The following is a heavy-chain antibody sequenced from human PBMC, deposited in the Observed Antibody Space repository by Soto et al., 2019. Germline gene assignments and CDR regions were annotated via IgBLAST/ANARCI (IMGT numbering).Heavy chain of an antibody. CDR1: GFAFGGYW. J-gene: IGHJ4*01. CDR3: AXDSGYGSGSSVNHYADY. V-gene: IGHV3-7*01. CDR2: IKGDSSEK. Sequence: HPGGSLRLSCAASGFAFGGYWMSWVRQAPGKGLEWLGTIKGDSSEKKYVASVRGRFTMSRDNAQNSLYLQMDSLRVEDTALYFCAXDSGYGSGSSVNHYADYWGHGTLVTVSS. D-gene: IGHD3-10*01.